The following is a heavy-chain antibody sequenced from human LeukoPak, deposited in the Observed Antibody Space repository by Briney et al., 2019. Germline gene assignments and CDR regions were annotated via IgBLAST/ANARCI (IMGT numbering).Heavy chain of an antibody. V-gene: IGHV4-34*01. CDR3: ARDTMVRGVADY. D-gene: IGHD3-10*01. CDR2: INHSGST. Sequence: PSETLSLTCAVSGGSISSGGYSWSWIRQPPGKGLEWIGEINHSGSTNYNPSLKSRVTISVDTSKNQFSLKLSSVTAADTAVYYCARDTMVRGVADYWGQGTLVTVSS. CDR1: GGSISSGGYS. J-gene: IGHJ4*02.